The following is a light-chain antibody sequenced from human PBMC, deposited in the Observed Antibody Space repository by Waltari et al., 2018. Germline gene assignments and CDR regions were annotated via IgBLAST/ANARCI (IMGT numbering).Light chain of an antibody. V-gene: IGLV2-14*01. Sequence: QSALTQPASVSGSPGQSITISCPGTHSGIGGYNHASWYQHHPGKAPKIMIYEVSSRPSGVSSRFSGSKSGNTASLTISGLQAEDEAHYYCSSYTRSNPVAFGGGTKLTIL. CDR3: SSYTRSNPVA. J-gene: IGLJ2*01. CDR2: EVS. CDR1: HSGIGGYNH.